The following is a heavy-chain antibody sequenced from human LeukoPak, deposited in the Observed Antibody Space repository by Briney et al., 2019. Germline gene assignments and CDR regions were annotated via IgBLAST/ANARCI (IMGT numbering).Heavy chain of an antibody. CDR2: IFYSGST. Sequence: SETLSLTCTVSSGSISTSNYYWGWVRQPPGKALEWIGNIFYSGSTYYSPSLKSRVTISLDTSRNQFSLNLISVTAADTAVYYCARSPQGTATAANWLDPWGQGTLVTVSS. V-gene: IGHV4-39*07. J-gene: IGHJ5*02. D-gene: IGHD6-25*01. CDR3: ARSPQGTATAANWLDP. CDR1: SGSISTSNYY.